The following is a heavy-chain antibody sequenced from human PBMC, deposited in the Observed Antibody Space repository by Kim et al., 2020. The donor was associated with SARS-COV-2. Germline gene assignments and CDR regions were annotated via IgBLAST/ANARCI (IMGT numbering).Heavy chain of an antibody. V-gene: IGHV5-51*01. D-gene: IGHD3-10*01. J-gene: IGHJ6*02. CDR3: ARHPTSVRFGSTYGMDV. CDR1: GYSFTSYW. CDR2: IYPGDSDT. Sequence: GESLKISCKGSGYSFTSYWIGWVRQMPGKGLEWMGIIYPGDSDTRYSPSFQGQVTISADKSISTAYLQWSSLKASDTAMYYCARHPTSVRFGSTYGMDVWGQGTTVTVSS.